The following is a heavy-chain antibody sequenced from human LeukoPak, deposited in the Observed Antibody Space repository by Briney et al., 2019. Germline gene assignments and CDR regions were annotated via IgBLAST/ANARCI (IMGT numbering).Heavy chain of an antibody. CDR3: VRYQTYSSGAYDY. CDR2: IYYSGST. J-gene: IGHJ4*02. CDR1: GGSISSSSYY. V-gene: IGHV4-39*01. D-gene: IGHD3-22*01. Sequence: PSETLSLTCTVSGGSISSSSYYWGWIRQPPGKGLEWIGGIYYSGSTYYNPSLKSRVTISVDTSKNQFSLKLSSVTAADTAVYYCVRYQTYSSGAYDYWGQGTLVTVSS.